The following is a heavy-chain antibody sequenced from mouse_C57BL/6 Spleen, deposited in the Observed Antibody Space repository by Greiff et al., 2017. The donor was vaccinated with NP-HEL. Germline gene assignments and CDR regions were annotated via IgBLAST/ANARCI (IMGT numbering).Heavy chain of an antibody. V-gene: IGHV1-26*01. CDR1: GYTFTDYY. CDR2: INPNNGGT. D-gene: IGHD4-1*01. CDR3: ARENTGAYFDY. J-gene: IGHJ2*01. Sequence: EVQLQQSGPELVKPGASVKISCKASGYTFTDYYMNWVKQSHGKSLEWIGDINPNNGGTSYNQKFKGKATLTVDKSSSTAYMELRSLTSEDSAVYYCARENTGAYFDYWGQGTTLTVSS.